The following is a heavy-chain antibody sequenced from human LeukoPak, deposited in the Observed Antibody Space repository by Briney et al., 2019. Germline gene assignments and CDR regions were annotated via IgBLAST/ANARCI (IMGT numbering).Heavy chain of an antibody. CDR2: ISYDGSNK. J-gene: IGHJ4*02. CDR1: GFTFSSYG. Sequence: GRSLRLSCAASGFTFSSYGMHWVRQAPGKGLEWVAVISYDGSNKYYADSVKGRFTISRDNSKNTLYLQMNSLRAEDTAVYYCTNTAKVTPRDYWGQGTQVTVSS. D-gene: IGHD6-25*01. CDR3: TNTAKVTPRDY. V-gene: IGHV3-30*18.